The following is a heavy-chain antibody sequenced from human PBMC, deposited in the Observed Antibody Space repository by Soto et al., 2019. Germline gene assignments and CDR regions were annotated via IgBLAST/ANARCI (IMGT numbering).Heavy chain of an antibody. CDR1: GYTFTSYG. CDR3: ARDEGLNRDTAMVRCFDY. Sequence: GASVKVSCKASGYTFTSYGISWVRQAPVQGLEWMGWISAYNGNTNYAQKLQGRVTMTTDTSTSTSYMELRSLRSDDTAVYYCARDEGLNRDTAMVRCFDYWGQGTLVNVSS. J-gene: IGHJ4*02. CDR2: ISAYNGNT. V-gene: IGHV1-18*01. D-gene: IGHD5-18*01.